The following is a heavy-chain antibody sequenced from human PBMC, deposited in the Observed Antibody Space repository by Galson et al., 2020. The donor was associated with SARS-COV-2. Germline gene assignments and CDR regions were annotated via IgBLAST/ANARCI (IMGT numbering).Heavy chain of an antibody. D-gene: IGHD6-13*01. Sequence: SETLSLTCAVSGDSISSHNWWSWVRQYPGKGPEWIREIHHSWSTNNNPSLKSRVTISVDKSQNQFSLNLRSMTAADTAVYFCARIGPTAGAFYAFDIWGQGTMVTVSS. CDR1: GDSISSHNW. CDR3: ARIGPTAGAFYAFDI. J-gene: IGHJ3*02. V-gene: IGHV4-4*02. CDR2: IHHSWST.